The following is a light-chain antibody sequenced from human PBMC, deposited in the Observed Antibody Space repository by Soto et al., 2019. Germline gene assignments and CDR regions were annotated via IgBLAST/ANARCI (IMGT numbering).Light chain of an antibody. V-gene: IGKV3-11*01. CDR1: QSVSSY. CDR3: QQGSNWPHIFT. Sequence: EIVLTQSPATLSLSPGERATLSCRASQSVSSYLAWYQQKPGQAPRLLIYDASNRATSIPARFSGSGSGTDFTLTISSLEHEDFAVYYCQQGSNWPHIFTFGPGTKVDIK. CDR2: DAS. J-gene: IGKJ3*01.